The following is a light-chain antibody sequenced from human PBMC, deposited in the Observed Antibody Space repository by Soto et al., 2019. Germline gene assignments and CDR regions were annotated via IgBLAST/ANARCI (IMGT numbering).Light chain of an antibody. J-gene: IGKJ4*01. CDR1: MRISKY. V-gene: IGKV1-39*01. CDR3: QQSHSTPLT. Sequence: DIQVIQSPSSLSASVGDRVTITCRASMRISKYLNWYQQKPGKAPKLLISGASTLQSGVPSRFSGSGSGTDFTLTISSLQPDDSATYYCQQSHSTPLTCGGGTKLEIK. CDR2: GAS.